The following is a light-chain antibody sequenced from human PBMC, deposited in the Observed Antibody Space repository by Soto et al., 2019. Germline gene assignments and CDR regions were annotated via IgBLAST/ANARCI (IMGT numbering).Light chain of an antibody. V-gene: IGKV3-20*01. Sequence: EIVLTQTPGTLSLSGGATATLSCRASQSVSSSYLAWYQQKPGQAPRLLIYGASSRATGIPDRFSGSGSGTDFTLTISRLEPEDFAVYYCQQYGSSPMTFGQGTRLEIK. CDR2: GAS. CDR3: QQYGSSPMT. CDR1: QSVSSSY. J-gene: IGKJ5*01.